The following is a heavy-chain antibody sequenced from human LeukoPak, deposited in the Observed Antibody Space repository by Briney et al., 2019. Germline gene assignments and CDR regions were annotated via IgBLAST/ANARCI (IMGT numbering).Heavy chain of an antibody. D-gene: IGHD1-26*01. Sequence: GRSLRLSCAASGFTFGSYAMHWVRQAPGKGLEWVAVISYDGSNKYYADSVKGRFTISRDNSKNTLYLQMNSLRAEDTAVYYCARDRELHFDYWGQGTLVTVSS. J-gene: IGHJ4*02. CDR2: ISYDGSNK. CDR3: ARDRELHFDY. V-gene: IGHV3-30-3*01. CDR1: GFTFGSYA.